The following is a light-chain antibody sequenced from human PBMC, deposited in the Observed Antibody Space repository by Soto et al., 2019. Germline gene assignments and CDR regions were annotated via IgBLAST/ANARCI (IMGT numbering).Light chain of an antibody. CDR3: QQYNSYWT. Sequence: DIQMTQSPSTLSASVGDRVTITCRASQSISTWLAWYQQKPGKAPKVLIYKASSLESGVPSRFSGSGSGTEFTLTISSLQPDDFATYYCQQYNSYWTFGQGPKVDIK. V-gene: IGKV1-5*03. CDR2: KAS. J-gene: IGKJ1*01. CDR1: QSISTW.